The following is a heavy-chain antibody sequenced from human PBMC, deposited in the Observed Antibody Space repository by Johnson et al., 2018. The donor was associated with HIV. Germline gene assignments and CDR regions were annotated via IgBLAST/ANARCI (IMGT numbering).Heavy chain of an antibody. J-gene: IGHJ3*02. Sequence: VQLVESGGGVVQPGRSLRLSCAASGFTFSSYWMHWVRQAPGKGLVLVSRIKLDGTRTNYADSVKGRFTISRDNAKNTLYMQLNSLTAEDTAVYYCARAEIVFEILGQGTMVTVSS. D-gene: IGHD2-15*01. CDR2: IKLDGTRT. CDR1: GFTFSSYW. CDR3: ARAEIVFEI. V-gene: IGHV3-74*02.